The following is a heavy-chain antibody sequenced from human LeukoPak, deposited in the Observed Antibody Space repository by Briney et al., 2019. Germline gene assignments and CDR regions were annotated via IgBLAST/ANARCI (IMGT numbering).Heavy chain of an antibody. V-gene: IGHV3-9*01. D-gene: IGHD3-22*01. Sequence: GGSLRLSCAASGFTFDDYAMHWVRQAPGKGLEWVSGISWNSGSIGYADSVKGRFTISRDNAKNSLCLQMNSLRAEDTALYYCAKDSNYDSSGYTHAFDIWGQGTMVTVSS. CDR2: ISWNSGSI. J-gene: IGHJ3*02. CDR3: AKDSNYDSSGYTHAFDI. CDR1: GFTFDDYA.